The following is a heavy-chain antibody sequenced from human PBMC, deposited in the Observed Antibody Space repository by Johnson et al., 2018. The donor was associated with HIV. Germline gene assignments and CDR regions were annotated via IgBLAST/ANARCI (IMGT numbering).Heavy chain of an antibody. CDR1: GFTFSSYP. CDR3: TTEAYSSSSAAFDI. D-gene: IGHD6-6*01. J-gene: IGHJ3*02. V-gene: IGHV3-30*04. CDR2: ISYDGNSK. Sequence: QVQLVESGGGVVQPGRSLRLSCAASGFTFSSYPMHWVRQAPGKGLEWVGVISYDGNSKYYGDSVKGRFTISRDNSKNTLYLQMNSLKTEDTAVYYCTTEAYSSSSAAFDIWGQGTMVTVSS.